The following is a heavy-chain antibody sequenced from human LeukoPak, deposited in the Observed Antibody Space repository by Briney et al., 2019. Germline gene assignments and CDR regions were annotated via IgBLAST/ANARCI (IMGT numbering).Heavy chain of an antibody. CDR1: GGTFSSYA. D-gene: IGHD2-2*01. V-gene: IGHV1-69*05. CDR3: ARAVVPAAGDAFDI. Sequence: SVKVSCKASGGTFSSYAISWVRQAPGQGLEWMGGIIPIFGTANYAQKFQGRVTNTKDESTRTAYMELSSLRSEDTAVYYCARAVVPAAGDAFDIWGQGTMVTVYS. CDR2: IIPIFGTA. J-gene: IGHJ3*02.